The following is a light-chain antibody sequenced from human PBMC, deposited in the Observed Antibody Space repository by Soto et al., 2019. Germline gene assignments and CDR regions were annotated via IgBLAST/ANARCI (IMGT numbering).Light chain of an antibody. J-gene: IGKJ4*01. V-gene: IGKV3-20*01. Sequence: EFVLTQSPGTLSLSPGERATLSCRASQSVSSSFLAWYQQKPGQAPRLLIYGASSRATGIPDRFSGSGSGTDFTLTISRLETEDVAVYYCQQYGSSPLTFGGGTKVEIK. CDR1: QSVSSSF. CDR2: GAS. CDR3: QQYGSSPLT.